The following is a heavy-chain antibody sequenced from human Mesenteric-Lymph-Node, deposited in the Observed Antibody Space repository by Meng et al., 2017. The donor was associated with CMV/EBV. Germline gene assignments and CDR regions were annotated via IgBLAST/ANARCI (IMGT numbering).Heavy chain of an antibody. V-gene: IGHV3-74*01. J-gene: IGHJ6*02. Sequence: GESLKISCAASGFTVSSNYMSWVRQAPGKGLVWVSRINSDGSSTSYADSVKGRFTISRDNAKNTLYLQMNSLRAEDTAVYYCARGNYYGMDVWGQGTTVTVSS. CDR2: INSDGSST. CDR1: GFTVSSNY. CDR3: ARGNYYGMDV.